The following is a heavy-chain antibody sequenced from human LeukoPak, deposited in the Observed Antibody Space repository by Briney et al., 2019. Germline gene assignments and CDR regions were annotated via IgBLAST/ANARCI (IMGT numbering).Heavy chain of an antibody. CDR2: VNPSGGST. CDR1: GYSFTSFY. V-gene: IGHV1-46*01. Sequence: VASVKVSCKTAGYSFTSFYIHWIRQAPEQGLEWMGMVNPSGGSTVSAQKFQDRVNMTADTSTRTVHMEMTGLRSDDTAIYYCARDAFWGQGTLVTVSS. CDR3: ARDAF. D-gene: IGHD3-3*02. J-gene: IGHJ4*02.